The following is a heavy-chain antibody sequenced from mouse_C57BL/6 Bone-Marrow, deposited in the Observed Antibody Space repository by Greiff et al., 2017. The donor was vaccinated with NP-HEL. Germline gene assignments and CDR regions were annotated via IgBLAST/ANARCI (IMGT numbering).Heavy chain of an antibody. CDR3: ARRGGNYNFDY. CDR2: IHPNSGST. D-gene: IGHD2-1*01. Sequence: VQLHQPGAELVKPGASVKLSCKASGYTFTSYWMHWVKQRPGQGLEWIGMIHPNSGSTNYNEKFKSKATLTVDKSSSPAYMQLSSLTSEDSAVYYCARRGGNYNFDYWGQGTTLTVSS. CDR1: GYTFTSYW. V-gene: IGHV1-64*01. J-gene: IGHJ2*01.